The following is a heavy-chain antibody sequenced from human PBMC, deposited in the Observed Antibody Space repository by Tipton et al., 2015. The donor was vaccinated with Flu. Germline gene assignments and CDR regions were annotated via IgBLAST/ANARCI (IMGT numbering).Heavy chain of an antibody. J-gene: IGHJ5*02. Sequence: TLSLTCTVSGYSIISSSYSWDWIRQPPGKGLEWIGNMYHTGSAYYNPSLKSRVTISLDTSRNQLSLKLASVTAADTAVYYCARRDYSNYVSDPKSWFDPWGQGTLVTISS. D-gene: IGHD4-11*01. CDR1: GYSIISSSYS. CDR3: ARRDYSNYVSDPKSWFDP. V-gene: IGHV4-39*01. CDR2: MYHTGSA.